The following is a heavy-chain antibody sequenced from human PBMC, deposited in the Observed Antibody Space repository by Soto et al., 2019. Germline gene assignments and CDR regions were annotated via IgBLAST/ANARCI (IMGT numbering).Heavy chain of an antibody. J-gene: IGHJ5*02. CDR2: IYYSGST. V-gene: IGHV4-39*01. CDR3: ARPVAIKNNWFDP. CDR1: GGSISSSSYY. D-gene: IGHD2-21*01. Sequence: SETLSLTCTVSGGSISSSSYYWGWIRQPPGKGLEWIGSIYYSGSTYYNPSLKSRVTISVDTSKNQFSLKLSSVTAADTAVYYCARPVAIKNNWFDPWGQGTLVTVSS.